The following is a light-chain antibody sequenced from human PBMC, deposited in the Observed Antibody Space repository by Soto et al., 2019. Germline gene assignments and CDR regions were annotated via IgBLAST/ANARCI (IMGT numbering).Light chain of an antibody. J-gene: IGLJ3*02. Sequence: QSALTQAASVSGSPGQSITISCTGTSSDIGGSDYVSWYQKHPGKAPKVIIYEVSDRPSGVSDRFSGSKSGNTASLTISGLLAEDEADNYCSSYVTSGTLVFGGGTQLTVL. CDR1: SSDIGGSDY. CDR2: EVS. CDR3: SSYVTSGTLV. V-gene: IGLV2-14*01.